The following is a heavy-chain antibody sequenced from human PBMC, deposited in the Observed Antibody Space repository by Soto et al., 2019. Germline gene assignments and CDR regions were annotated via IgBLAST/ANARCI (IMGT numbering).Heavy chain of an antibody. CDR2: ISYDGSNK. Sequence: QVQLVESGGGVVQPGRSLRLSCAASGFTFSSYAMHWVRQAPGKGLEWVAVISYDGSNKYYADSVKGRFTISRDNSKNTLYLQMNSLRAEDTAVYYCAREEGIAAAAHYYYYGMDVW. CDR1: GFTFSSYA. V-gene: IGHV3-30-3*01. D-gene: IGHD6-13*01. J-gene: IGHJ6*01. CDR3: AREEGIAAAAHYYYYGMDV.